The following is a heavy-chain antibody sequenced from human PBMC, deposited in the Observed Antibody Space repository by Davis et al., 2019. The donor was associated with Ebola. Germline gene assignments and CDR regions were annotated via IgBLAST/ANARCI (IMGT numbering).Heavy chain of an antibody. J-gene: IGHJ6*02. D-gene: IGHD6-6*01. CDR1: GFTFDDYA. V-gene: IGHV3-23*01. CDR2: ISGSGGST. Sequence: GESLKISCAASGFTFDDYATHWVRQAPGKGLEWVSAISGSGGSTYYADSVKGRFTISRDNSKNTLYLQMNSLRAEDTAVYYCAKVTHSSSITPLPYYYYGMDVWGQGTTVTVSS. CDR3: AKVTHSSSITPLPYYYYGMDV.